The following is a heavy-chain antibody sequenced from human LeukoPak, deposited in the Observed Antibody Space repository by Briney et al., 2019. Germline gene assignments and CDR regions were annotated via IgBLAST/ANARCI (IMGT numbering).Heavy chain of an antibody. CDR2: ISSSSSYI. D-gene: IGHD3-10*01. V-gene: IGHV3-21*01. J-gene: IGHJ5*02. Sequence: PGGSLRLSCAASGFTFSNYAMNWVRQAPGKGPEWVSSISSSSSYIYYADSMKGRFTISRDNAKNSLYLQMNSLRAEDTAVYYCAKNNWFGEFENWFDPWGQGTLVTVSS. CDR3: AKNNWFGEFENWFDP. CDR1: GFTFSNYA.